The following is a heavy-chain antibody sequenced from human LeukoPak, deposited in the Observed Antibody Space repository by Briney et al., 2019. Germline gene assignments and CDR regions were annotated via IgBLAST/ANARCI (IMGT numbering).Heavy chain of an antibody. V-gene: IGHV3-13*05. CDR1: GFTSSSYD. CDR3: ARGEDSSSWYAFDI. Sequence: SGGSLRLSCAASGFTSSSYDMHWVRQATGKGLEWVSAIGTAGDPYYPGSVKGRFTISRENAKNSLYLQMNSLRAGDTAVYYRARGEDSSSWYAFDIWGQGTMVTVSS. J-gene: IGHJ3*02. CDR2: IGTAGDP. D-gene: IGHD6-13*01.